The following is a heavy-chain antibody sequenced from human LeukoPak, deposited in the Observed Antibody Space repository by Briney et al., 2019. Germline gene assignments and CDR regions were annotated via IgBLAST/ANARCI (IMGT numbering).Heavy chain of an antibody. CDR2: ISYSGST. CDR3: ARHGGFAPPLGY. CDR1: GGSINSYY. J-gene: IGHJ4*02. Sequence: SETLSLTCTVSGGSINSYYWSWIRQPPGKGLEWIGYISYSGSTSYNPSLKSRVTISVEASKNQFSLKLTSVTAADTAVYYCARHGGFAPPLGYWGQGTLVTVSS. V-gene: IGHV4-59*08. D-gene: IGHD3-16*01.